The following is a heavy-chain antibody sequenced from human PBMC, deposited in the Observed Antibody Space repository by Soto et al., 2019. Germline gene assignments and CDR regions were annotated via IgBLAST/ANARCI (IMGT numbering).Heavy chain of an antibody. Sequence: LRLSCVASGFIFSAYAMAWVRQAPGKGLEWVSSIAGSGGNIDYADSVKGRFTISRDNSKNTLYLQMNSLRAEDAAVYFCAKKTLGNFPFDYWGQGTLVTVSS. CDR3: AKKTLGNFPFDY. CDR1: GFIFSAYA. D-gene: IGHD1-1*01. CDR2: IAGSGGNI. J-gene: IGHJ4*02. V-gene: IGHV3-23*01.